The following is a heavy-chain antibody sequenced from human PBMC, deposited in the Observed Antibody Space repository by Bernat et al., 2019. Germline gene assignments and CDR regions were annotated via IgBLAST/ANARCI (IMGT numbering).Heavy chain of an antibody. Sequence: EVQLVESGGGLVQPGGSLRLSCAASGFTFSSYWLSWVLQAQGKGLEWVANIKQDGSEKYYVDSVKGRFTISRDNAKNSLYLQMNSLTAEDTAVYYCARRFDYGDYLSPFDYWGQGTLVTVSS. D-gene: IGHD4-17*01. CDR2: IKQDGSEK. J-gene: IGHJ4*02. CDR3: ARRFDYGDYLSPFDY. CDR1: GFTFSSYW. V-gene: IGHV3-7*01.